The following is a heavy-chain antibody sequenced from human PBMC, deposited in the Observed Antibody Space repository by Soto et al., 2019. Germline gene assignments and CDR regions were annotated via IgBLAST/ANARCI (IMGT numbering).Heavy chain of an antibody. V-gene: IGHV5-51*01. J-gene: IGHJ4*02. CDR3: ARHPSGMAAEYYFDY. CDR1: GYSFTSYW. CDR2: IYPGDSDT. Sequence: GESLKISCKGSGYSFTSYWIGWVRQMPGKGLEWMGIIYPGDSDTRYSPSFQGQVTISADKSISTAYLQWSSLKASDTAMYYCARHPSGMAAEYYFDYWGQGTLVTVSS. D-gene: IGHD6-13*01.